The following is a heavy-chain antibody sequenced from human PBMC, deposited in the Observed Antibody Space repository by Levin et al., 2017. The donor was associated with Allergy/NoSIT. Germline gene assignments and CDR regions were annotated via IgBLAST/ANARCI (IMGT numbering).Heavy chain of an antibody. V-gene: IGHV3-7*01. CDR3: ARGIYCANGVCYRGIFDF. Sequence: GGSLRLSCGASGFSFNTYWMSWVRQAPGKGLQWVASIDEEGNEKLYVDSVNGRFTISRDNDKNSVYLQMKSLRVDDTAVYFCARGIYCANGVCYRGIFDFWGQGTPVTVSS. D-gene: IGHD2-8*01. CDR2: IDEEGNEK. J-gene: IGHJ4*02. CDR1: GFSFNTYW.